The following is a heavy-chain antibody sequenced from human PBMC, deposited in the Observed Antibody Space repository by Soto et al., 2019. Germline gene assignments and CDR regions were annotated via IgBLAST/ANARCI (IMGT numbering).Heavy chain of an antibody. CDR3: AKWSGFGDL. Sequence: GGSLRLSCEASGFDVSSYSITCFRQAPGKGLEYVSGITRSADLSFYADSVRGRFTVSRDNFKNTAYLEMNNLRVEDTAVYYCAKWSGFGDLWGQGTLVTVSS. CDR1: GFDVSSYS. CDR2: ITRSADLS. V-gene: IGHV3-23*01. J-gene: IGHJ4*02. D-gene: IGHD3-10*01.